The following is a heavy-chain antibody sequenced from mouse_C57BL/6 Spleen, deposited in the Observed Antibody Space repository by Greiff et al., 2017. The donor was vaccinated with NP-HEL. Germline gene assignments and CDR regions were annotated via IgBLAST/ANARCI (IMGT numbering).Heavy chain of an antibody. CDR2: INPSSGYT. V-gene: IGHV1-4*01. Sequence: QVQLQQSGAELARPGASVKMSCKASGYTFTSYTMHWVKQRPGQGLEWIGYINPSSGYTKYNQKFKDKATLTADKSSSTAYMQLSSLTSEDSAVYYCARPTGTGDYAMDYWGQGTSVTVSS. CDR3: ARPTGTGDYAMDY. J-gene: IGHJ4*01. D-gene: IGHD4-1*02. CDR1: GYTFTSYT.